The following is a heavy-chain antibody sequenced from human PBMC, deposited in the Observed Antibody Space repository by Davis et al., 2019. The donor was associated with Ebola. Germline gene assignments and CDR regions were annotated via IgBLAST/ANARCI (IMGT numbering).Heavy chain of an antibody. CDR3: RVVVAATHDYYYGMDV. J-gene: IGHJ6*02. CDR1: GFTFSGSA. CDR2: IRSKANSYAT. V-gene: IGHV3-73*01. Sequence: GESLKISCAASGFTFSGSAMHWVRQASGKGLEWVGRIRSKANSYATAYAASVKGRFTISRDDSKNTAYLQMNSLKTEDTAVYYCRVVVAATHDYYYGMDVWGQGTTVTVSS. D-gene: IGHD2-15*01.